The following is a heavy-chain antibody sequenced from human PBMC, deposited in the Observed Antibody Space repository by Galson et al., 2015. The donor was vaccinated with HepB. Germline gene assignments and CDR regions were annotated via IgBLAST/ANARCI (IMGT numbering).Heavy chain of an antibody. Sequence: SVKVSCKASGGTFSSYAISWVRQAPGQGLEWMGRIIPILGIANYAQKFQGRVTITADKSTSTAYMELSSLRSEDTAVYYCAVGYSVNEHQNGGDYWGQGTLVTVSS. J-gene: IGHJ4*02. V-gene: IGHV1-69*04. CDR1: GGTFSSYA. CDR2: IIPILGIA. D-gene: IGHD5/OR15-5a*01. CDR3: AVGYSVNEHQNGGDY.